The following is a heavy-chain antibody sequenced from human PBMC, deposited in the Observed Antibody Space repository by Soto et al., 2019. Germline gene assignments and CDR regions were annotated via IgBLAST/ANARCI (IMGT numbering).Heavy chain of an antibody. CDR3: AREIFYGDYEVGFSWFDP. CDR1: GFTFSSYS. D-gene: IGHD4-17*01. V-gene: IGHV3-21*01. J-gene: IGHJ5*02. CDR2: ISSSSSYI. Sequence: GGSLRLSCAASGFTFSSYSMNWVRQAPGKGLEWVSSISSSSSYIYYADSVKGRFTISRDNAKNSLYLQMNSLRAEDTAVYYCAREIFYGDYEVGFSWFDPWGQGTLVTVSS.